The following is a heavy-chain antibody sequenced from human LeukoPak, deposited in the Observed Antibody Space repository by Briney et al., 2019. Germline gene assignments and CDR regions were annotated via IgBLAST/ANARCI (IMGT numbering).Heavy chain of an antibody. J-gene: IGHJ5*02. D-gene: IGHD2-15*01. Sequence: ASVKVSCKASGYTFTSYGISWVRQAPGQGLEWMGWISAYNGNTNYAQKLQGRVTMTTDTSTSTAYMELRSLRSDDTAVYYCARGGIVVVVAATGWFDPWGQGTLVTVSS. CDR3: ARGGIVVVVAATGWFDP. CDR1: GYTFTSYG. V-gene: IGHV1-18*01. CDR2: ISAYNGNT.